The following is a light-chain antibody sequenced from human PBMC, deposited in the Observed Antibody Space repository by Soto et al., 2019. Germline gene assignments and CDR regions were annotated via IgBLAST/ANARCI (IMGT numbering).Light chain of an antibody. CDR2: GAS. J-gene: IGKJ5*01. CDR1: QSVSSSY. V-gene: IGKV3-20*01. Sequence: EIVLTQSPGTLSLSPGERATLSCRASQSVSSSYLAWYQQKPGQAPRLLIYGASSRATGIPDRFSGSGSGTDFTLTISRLEPEDFAVYYCQQYGSSPLVTFGQGTRREIK. CDR3: QQYGSSPLVT.